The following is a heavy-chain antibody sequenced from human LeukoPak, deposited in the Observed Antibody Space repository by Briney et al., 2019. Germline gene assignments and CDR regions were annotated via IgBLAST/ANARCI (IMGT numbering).Heavy chain of an antibody. D-gene: IGHD3-10*01. V-gene: IGHV1-2*02. CDR2: INPNSGGT. CDR1: GYTFTGYY. J-gene: IGHJ4*02. Sequence: GASVKVSCKASGYTFTGYYMHWVRQAPGQGLEWMGWINPNSGGTNYAQKFQGRVTMTRDTSIGTAYMELSRLRSDDTAVYYCARGLMVRGVIITTPTYFDYWGQGTLVTVSS. CDR3: ARGLMVRGVIITTPTYFDY.